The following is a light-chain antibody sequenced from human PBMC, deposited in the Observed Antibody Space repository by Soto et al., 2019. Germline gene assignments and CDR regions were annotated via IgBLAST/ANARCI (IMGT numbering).Light chain of an antibody. CDR2: EVS. CDR1: SSDVGGYDY. V-gene: IGLV2-14*01. Sequence: QSVLAQPASVSGAPGQSITISCTGTSSDVGGYDYVSWYQLHPGKAPKLMLFEVSNRPSGVSYRFSGSKSGNTASLTISGLQAEDEADYFCSSYSISTAYLFGTGTKVTVL. J-gene: IGLJ1*01. CDR3: SSYSISTAYL.